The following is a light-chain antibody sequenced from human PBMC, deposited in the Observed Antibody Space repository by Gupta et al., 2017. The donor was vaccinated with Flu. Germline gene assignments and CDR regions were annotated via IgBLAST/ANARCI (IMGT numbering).Light chain of an antibody. J-gene: IGLJ3*02. Sequence: QSVLTQPPSASATPGQRVTMSCSGSSSNIEDNYVFWYQQFPGTAPKIIIYRNNQRPSGVPDRFSGSKSGTSASLAISGLRSEDEAAYYWAAGDDRLDAWVFGGGTKLTVL. CDR1: SSNIEDNY. V-gene: IGLV1-47*01. CDR2: RNN. CDR3: AAGDDRLDAWV.